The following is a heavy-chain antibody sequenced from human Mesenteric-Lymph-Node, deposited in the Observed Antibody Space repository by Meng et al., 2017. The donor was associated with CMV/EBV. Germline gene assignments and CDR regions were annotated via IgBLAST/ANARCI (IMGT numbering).Heavy chain of an antibody. V-gene: IGHV1-2*06. CDR2: INPNSGGT. J-gene: IGHJ4*02. Sequence: SGYTFTDYYLHWVRQAPGQGLEWMGRINPNSGGTNYAQKFQGRVTMTRDTSISTAYMELSRLRSDDTAVYYCARYYSGYDYAYYDYWGRGTLVTVSS. CDR3: ARYYSGYDYAYYDY. CDR1: GYTFTDYY. D-gene: IGHD5-12*01.